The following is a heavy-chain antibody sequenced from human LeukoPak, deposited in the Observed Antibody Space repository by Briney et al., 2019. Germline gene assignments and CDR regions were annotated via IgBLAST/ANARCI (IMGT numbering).Heavy chain of an antibody. D-gene: IGHD3-10*01. J-gene: IGHJ6*03. V-gene: IGHV4-31*03. CDR2: IYYSGST. CDR3: AGGGYYYGSGRLSYYYYMDV. Sequence: PSETLSLTCTVSGGSISSGGYYWSWIRQHPGKGLEWIGYIYYSGSTYYNPSLKSRVTILVDTSKNQFSLKLSSVTAADTAVYYCAGGGYYYGSGRLSYYYYMDVWGKGTTVTVSS. CDR1: GGSISSGGYY.